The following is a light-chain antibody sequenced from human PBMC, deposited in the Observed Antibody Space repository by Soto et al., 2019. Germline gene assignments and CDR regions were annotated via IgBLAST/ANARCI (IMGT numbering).Light chain of an antibody. J-gene: IGKJ1*01. V-gene: IGKV3-15*01. CDR2: RAS. CDR1: QDVLTN. CDR3: QQYNNWPKM. Sequence: EIVMTQSPATLSVSPGERATLSCRAGQDVLTNLAWYQQKPGQSPRLLIYRASTRATGVPARFSGSGSGTEFTLTISSLQSEDFAVYYCQQYNNWPKMFGQGTKVEIK.